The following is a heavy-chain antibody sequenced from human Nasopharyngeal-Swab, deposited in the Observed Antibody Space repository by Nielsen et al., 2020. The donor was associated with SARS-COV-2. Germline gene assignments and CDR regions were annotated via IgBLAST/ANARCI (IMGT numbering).Heavy chain of an antibody. V-gene: IGHV3-33*08. D-gene: IGHD6-19*01. CDR2: IWYDGSNK. J-gene: IGHJ4*02. CDR3: ARDRSGWYLDY. Sequence: GESLKISCAASGFTFSSYSMNWVRQAPGKGLEWVAVIWYDGSNKYYADSVKGRFTISRDNSKNTLYLQMNSLRAEDTAVYYCARDRSGWYLDYWGQGTLVTVSS. CDR1: GFTFSSYS.